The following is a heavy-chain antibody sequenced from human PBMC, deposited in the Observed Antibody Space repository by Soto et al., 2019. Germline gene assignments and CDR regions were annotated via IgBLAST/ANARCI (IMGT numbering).Heavy chain of an antibody. CDR2: INHSGST. J-gene: IGHJ4*02. Sequence: SETLSLPCAVYGVSFRGYYWSWIRQPPGKGLEWIGEINHSGSTNYNPSLKSRVTISVDTSKNQFSLKLSSVTAADTAVYYCARGLAVGSSWGVCEYWGKGNLVTVS. D-gene: IGHD1-26*01. V-gene: IGHV4-34*01. CDR1: GVSFRGYY. CDR3: ARGLAVGSSWGVCEY.